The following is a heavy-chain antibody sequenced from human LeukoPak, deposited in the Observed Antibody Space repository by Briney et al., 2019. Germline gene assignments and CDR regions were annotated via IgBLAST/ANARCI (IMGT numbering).Heavy chain of an antibody. CDR3: ARDAKDIVVVPAAIPQNCFDP. J-gene: IGHJ5*02. CDR2: ISAYNGNT. V-gene: IGHV1-18*01. D-gene: IGHD2-2*01. Sequence: ASVKVSCKASGYTFTSYGISWVRQAPGQGLEWMGWISAYNGNTNYAQKLQGRVTMTTDTSTSTAYMELRSLRSDDTAVYYCARDAKDIVVVPAAIPQNCFDPWGQGTLVTVSS. CDR1: GYTFTSYG.